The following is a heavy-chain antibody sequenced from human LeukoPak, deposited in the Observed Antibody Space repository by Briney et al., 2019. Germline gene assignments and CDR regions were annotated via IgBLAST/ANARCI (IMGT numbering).Heavy chain of an antibody. Sequence: SETLSLTCTVSGGSISSYYWSWIRQPPGKGLEWIGYIYYSGSTNYNPSLKSRVTISVDTSKNQFSLKLSSVTAADTAVYYCARGYSSSTSCYLYWGQGTLVTVSS. CDR1: GGSISSYY. J-gene: IGHJ4*02. CDR3: ARGYSSSTSCYLY. D-gene: IGHD2-2*01. V-gene: IGHV4-59*12. CDR2: IYYSGST.